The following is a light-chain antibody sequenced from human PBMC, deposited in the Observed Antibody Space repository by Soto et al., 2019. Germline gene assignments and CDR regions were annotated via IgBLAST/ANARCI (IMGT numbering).Light chain of an antibody. CDR1: QTISSW. J-gene: IGKJ1*01. V-gene: IGKV1-5*03. CDR2: KAS. CDR3: QQFSNYPHV. Sequence: DIQMTQSPSTLSGSVGDRVTITCRASQTISSWLAWYQQKPGKAPKLLIYKASTLKSGVPSRFSGSGSGTEFTLTISSLQPDDFATYYCQQFSNYPHVFGQGTKV.